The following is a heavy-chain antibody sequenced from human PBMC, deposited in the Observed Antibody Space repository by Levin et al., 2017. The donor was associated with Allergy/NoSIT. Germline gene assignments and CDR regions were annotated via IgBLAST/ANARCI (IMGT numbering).Heavy chain of an antibody. D-gene: IGHD1-26*01. Sequence: GSLRLSCTVSGGSISSYYWSWIRQPAGEGLEWIGRIYTGGSTNYNPSLKSRVTMSVDTSKNQCSLRLSSVTAADTAVYYCARGGGGAYQFDHWGQGTLVTVSS. CDR2: IYTGGST. V-gene: IGHV4-4*07. CDR3: ARGGGGAYQFDH. J-gene: IGHJ5*02. CDR1: GGSISSYY.